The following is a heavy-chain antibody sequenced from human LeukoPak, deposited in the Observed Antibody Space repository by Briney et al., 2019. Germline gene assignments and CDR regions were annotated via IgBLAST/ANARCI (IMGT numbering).Heavy chain of an antibody. CDR2: INWNGGST. CDR1: GFTFDDYG. Sequence: GGSLRLSCAASGFTFDDYGMSWVRQAPGKGLEWVSGINWNGGSTGYADSVKGRFAISRDNAKNSLYLQMNSLRAEDTALYHCARQTTTDVNYYYMDVWGKGTTVTVSS. V-gene: IGHV3-20*01. J-gene: IGHJ6*03. D-gene: IGHD1-1*01. CDR3: ARQTTTDVNYYYMDV.